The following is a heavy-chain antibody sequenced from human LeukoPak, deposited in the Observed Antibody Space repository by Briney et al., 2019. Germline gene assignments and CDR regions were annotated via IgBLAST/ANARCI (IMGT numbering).Heavy chain of an antibody. V-gene: IGHV3-49*03. J-gene: IGHJ4*02. CDR2: IRSKVYGGTT. D-gene: IGHD5-12*01. CDR3: VRYSGDADY. Sequence: GGSWRFSCTASGFTFGDYPMSWFRRAPGKGREWVGFIRSKVYGGTTEYAASVKGRFTISRDDSKSIAYLQMNSLESEDTAVYYCVRYSGDADYWGQGTLVTVSS. CDR1: GFTFGDYP.